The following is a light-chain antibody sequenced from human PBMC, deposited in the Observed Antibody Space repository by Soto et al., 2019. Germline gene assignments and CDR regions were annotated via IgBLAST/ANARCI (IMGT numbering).Light chain of an antibody. CDR2: KAS. Sequence: DIQMTQSPSTLPASVGDRVTITCRASQSISSWLAWYQQKPGKAPKLLIYKASSLESGVPSRFSGSGSGTEFTLTISSLQPDDFATYYCQHYNTYSTFGQGTKVDNK. CDR3: QHYNTYST. V-gene: IGKV1-5*03. J-gene: IGKJ1*01. CDR1: QSISSW.